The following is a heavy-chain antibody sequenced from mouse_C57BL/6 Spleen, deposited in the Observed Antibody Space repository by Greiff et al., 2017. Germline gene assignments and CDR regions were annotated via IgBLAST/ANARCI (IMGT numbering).Heavy chain of an antibody. D-gene: IGHD3-2*02. J-gene: IGHJ2*01. CDR2: IDPSDSYT. CDR1: GYTFTSYW. Sequence: QVQLQQPGAELVMPGASVKLSCKASGYTFTSYWMHWVKQRPGQGLEWIGEIDPSDSYTNYTQKFKGKSTLTVDKSSSTAYMQLSSLTSEASAVYYFARARTAQSPYYFDYWGQGTTLTVSS. V-gene: IGHV1-69*01. CDR3: ARARTAQSPYYFDY.